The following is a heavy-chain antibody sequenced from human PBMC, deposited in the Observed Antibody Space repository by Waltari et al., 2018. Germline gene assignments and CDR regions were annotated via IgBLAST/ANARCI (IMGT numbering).Heavy chain of an antibody. Sequence: GFTFSSYGMHWVRQAPGKGLEWVAVIWYDGSNKYYADSVKGRFTISRDNSKNTLYLQMNSLRAEDTAVYYCARDRRAVAGTWYFDLWGRGTLVTVSS. CDR2: IWYDGSNK. CDR1: GFTFSSYG. CDR3: ARDRRAVAGTWYFDL. V-gene: IGHV3-33*01. D-gene: IGHD6-19*01. J-gene: IGHJ2*01.